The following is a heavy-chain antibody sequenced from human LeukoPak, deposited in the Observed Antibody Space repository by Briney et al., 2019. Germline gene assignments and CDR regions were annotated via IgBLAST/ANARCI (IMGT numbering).Heavy chain of an antibody. Sequence: PGRCLRLSCAASGFTFSSYSMNWVRRAPGKGLGWVSYISSSSSTIFYADSVKGRFTISRDNAKNSLYLQMHSLRDEDTAVYYCARAWYSWGYYFDYWGQGTLVTVSS. CDR1: GFTFSSYS. J-gene: IGHJ4*02. D-gene: IGHD1-26*01. CDR2: ISSSSSTI. V-gene: IGHV3-48*02. CDR3: ARAWYSWGYYFDY.